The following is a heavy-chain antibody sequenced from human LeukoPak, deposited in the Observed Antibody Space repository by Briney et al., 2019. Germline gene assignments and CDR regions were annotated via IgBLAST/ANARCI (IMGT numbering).Heavy chain of an antibody. Sequence: SETLSLTCTVSGGSISSYYWSWIRQPPGKGLEWIGYIYYSGSTNYNPSLKSRVTISVDTSKNQFSLKLSSVTAADTAVYYCARQQEKCGGDCYSYYYYYYYMDVWGKGTTVTVSS. J-gene: IGHJ6*03. CDR3: ARQQEKCGGDCYSYYYYYYYMDV. CDR1: GGSISSYY. D-gene: IGHD2-21*02. V-gene: IGHV4-59*01. CDR2: IYYSGST.